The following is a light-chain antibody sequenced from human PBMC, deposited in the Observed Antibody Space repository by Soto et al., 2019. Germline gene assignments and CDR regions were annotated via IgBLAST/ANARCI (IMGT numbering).Light chain of an antibody. CDR2: RAS. V-gene: IGKV1-33*01. CDR1: QDIKKN. Sequence: DIQMTQSPSSLSASVGDRVTITCQASQDIKKNLDWYQQKPGETPQLLIYRASTLRGGVPSRFSAGGSGTYFTFTINSLQPEDFATYFCQQYEDLPFTFGQGTKLEIK. CDR3: QQYEDLPFT. J-gene: IGKJ2*01.